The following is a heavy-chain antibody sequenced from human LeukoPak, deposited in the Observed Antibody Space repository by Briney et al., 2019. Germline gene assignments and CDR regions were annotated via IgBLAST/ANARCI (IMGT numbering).Heavy chain of an antibody. J-gene: IGHJ4*02. D-gene: IGHD3-10*01. CDR1: GFTVSSNY. V-gene: IGHV3-66*01. CDR2: IYSGGRT. CDR3: ARVEGSGSYYYSFNY. Sequence: GGSLRLSCAASGFTVSSNYMSWVRQAPGKGLEWVSVIYSGGRTYYADSVKGRFTISRDNSKNTLYLQMNSLRAEDTAVYYCARVEGSGSYYYSFNYWGQGTLVTASS.